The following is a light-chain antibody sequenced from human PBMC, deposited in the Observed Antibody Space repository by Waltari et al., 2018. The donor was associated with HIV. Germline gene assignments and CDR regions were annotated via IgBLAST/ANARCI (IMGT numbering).Light chain of an antibody. Sequence: DIQMTQSPSSLSASVGVRVTITCPASQSISSYFNWYRQYPGKAPKLLIYSASSLKSGVPSRFSGSGSGTVFTLTISSLQPEVFATYYCQQSYSIPYTFGQGTKLEIK. V-gene: IGKV1-39*01. CDR2: SAS. CDR1: QSISSY. J-gene: IGKJ2*01. CDR3: QQSYSIPYT.